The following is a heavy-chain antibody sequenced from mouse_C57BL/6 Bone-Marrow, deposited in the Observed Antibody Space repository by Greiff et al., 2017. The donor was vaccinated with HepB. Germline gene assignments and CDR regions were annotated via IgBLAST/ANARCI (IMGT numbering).Heavy chain of an antibody. CDR2: INPYNGGT. CDR3: ARRAVPYFDY. Sequence: EVQLVESGPVLVKPGASVKMSCKASGYTFTDYYMNWVKQSHGKSLEWIGVINPYNGGTSYNQKFKGKATLTVDKSSSTAYMELNSLTSEDSAVYYCARRAVPYFDYWGQGTTLTVSS. V-gene: IGHV1-19*01. D-gene: IGHD1-1*01. CDR1: GYTFTDYY. J-gene: IGHJ2*01.